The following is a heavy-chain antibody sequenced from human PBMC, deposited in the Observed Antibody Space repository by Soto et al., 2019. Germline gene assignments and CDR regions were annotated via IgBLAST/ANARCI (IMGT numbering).Heavy chain of an antibody. V-gene: IGHV1-69*02. CDR2: IIPILGIA. CDR3: ATRRGDGYNDY. D-gene: IGHD3-10*01. J-gene: IGHJ4*02. CDR1: GAPFISYT. Sequence: QVQLVQSGAEVKKPGSSVKVSCRASGAPFISYTISWVRQAPGQGLEWMGRIIPILGIANYAQKFQGRVTITADKSTSTAYMELSSLRSEDTAVYYCATRRGDGYNDYWGQGTLVTVSS.